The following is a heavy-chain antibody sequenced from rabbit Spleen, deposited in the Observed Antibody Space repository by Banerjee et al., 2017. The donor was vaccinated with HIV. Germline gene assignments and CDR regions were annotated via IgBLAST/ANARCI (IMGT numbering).Heavy chain of an antibody. CDR3: AGDHAISGYQFNL. V-gene: IGHV1S45*01. CDR1: GFDFNTNYW. Sequence: QEQLVEYGGDLVQPEGSLTLTCKASGFDFNTNYWISWVRQAPGKGLEWIGCIYSITGVAYYASWAKGRFTISKTSSTTVTLQMTTLTAADTATYFCAGDHAISGYQFNLWGQGTLVTVS. CDR2: IYSITGVA. J-gene: IGHJ4*01. D-gene: IGHD1-1*01.